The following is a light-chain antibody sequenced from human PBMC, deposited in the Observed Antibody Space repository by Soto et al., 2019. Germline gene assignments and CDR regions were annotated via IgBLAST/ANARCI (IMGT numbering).Light chain of an antibody. CDR1: SSDVGVFNY. CDR2: EVS. J-gene: IGLJ1*01. CDR3: SSYTSSSNYV. Sequence: QSALTQPASVSGSPGQSITISCTGTSSDVGVFNYVSWYQQHPAKAPKLMIFEVSNRPSGISSRFSGSKSGNTASLTISGLQAEDEADYYCSSYTSSSNYVFGTGTKLTVL. V-gene: IGLV2-14*01.